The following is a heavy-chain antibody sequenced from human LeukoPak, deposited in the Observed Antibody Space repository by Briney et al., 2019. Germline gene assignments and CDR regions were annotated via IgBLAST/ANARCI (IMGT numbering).Heavy chain of an antibody. Sequence: PGGSLRLSCAASGFTFSTYAMTWVRQAPGTGLEWVSAITGSAGTTYYADSVKGRFTISRDNSKNTLYLQMNSLRAEDTALYYCAKGTKAYCSNGSCYYFDYWGQGTLVTVSS. D-gene: IGHD2-15*01. CDR2: ITGSAGTT. CDR3: AKGTKAYCSNGSCYYFDY. CDR1: GFTFSTYA. V-gene: IGHV3-23*01. J-gene: IGHJ4*02.